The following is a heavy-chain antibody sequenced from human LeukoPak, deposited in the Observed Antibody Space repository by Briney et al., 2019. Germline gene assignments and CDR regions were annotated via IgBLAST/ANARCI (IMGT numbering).Heavy chain of an antibody. D-gene: IGHD6-13*01. V-gene: IGHV4-61*01. CDR3: AREIPHWSSSWYGRNWFDP. Sequence: KPSETLSLTCTVSGGSVSSGSYYWSWIRQPPGKGLEWIGYIYYSGSTSYNPSLKSRVTISLDTSKNQFSLKVRSVTAADTAVYYCAREIPHWSSSWYGRNWFDPWGQGTLVTVSS. CDR2: IYYSGST. CDR1: GGSVSSGSYY. J-gene: IGHJ5*02.